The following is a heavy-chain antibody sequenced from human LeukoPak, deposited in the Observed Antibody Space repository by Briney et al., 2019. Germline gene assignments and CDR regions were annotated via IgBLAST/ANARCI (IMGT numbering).Heavy chain of an antibody. J-gene: IGHJ4*02. D-gene: IGHD1-26*01. CDR3: ARRPNMVGASFDS. Sequence: GGSLRLSCAASGFTFNNAWMGWVRQAPGKGLEWVGRIRSNVDGGTTDYAPPVKGRFTISRDDSKNTLYLQMNSLKTEDTALYYCARRPNMVGASFDSWGQGTLVTASS. CDR1: GFTFNNAW. V-gene: IGHV3-15*01. CDR2: IRSNVDGGTT.